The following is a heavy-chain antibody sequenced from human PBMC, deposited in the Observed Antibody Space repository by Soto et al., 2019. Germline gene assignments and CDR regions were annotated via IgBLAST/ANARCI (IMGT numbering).Heavy chain of an antibody. CDR1: GYTFTSSA. V-gene: IGHV1-58*02. CDR3: AADFHTRNYDAFDI. CDR2: IVVGSGNT. Sequence: SVKVSCKASGYTFTSSAMQWVRQARGQRLEWIGWIVVGSGNTNYAQKFQERVTITRDMSTSTAYMELSSLRSEDTAVYYCAADFHTRNYDAFDIWGQGTMVTVSS. J-gene: IGHJ3*02.